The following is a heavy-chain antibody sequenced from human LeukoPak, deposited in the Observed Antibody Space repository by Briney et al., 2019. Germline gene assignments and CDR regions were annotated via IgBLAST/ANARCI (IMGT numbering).Heavy chain of an antibody. Sequence: GRSLRLSCAASEFTSSDYAMHWVRQAPGKGLEWVAVVTFDGSSKYYADSVQGRFTISRDNSKNTLYLEMNSLRPEDTAVYFCARVARVGATDYWGQGTLVTVSS. V-gene: IGHV3-30-3*01. CDR2: VTFDGSSK. CDR3: ARVARVGATDY. CDR1: EFTSSDYA. D-gene: IGHD1-26*01. J-gene: IGHJ4*02.